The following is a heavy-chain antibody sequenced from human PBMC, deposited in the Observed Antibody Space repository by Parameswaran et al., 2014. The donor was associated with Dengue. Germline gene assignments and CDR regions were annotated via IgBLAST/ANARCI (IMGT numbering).Heavy chain of an antibody. CDR3: LRGSDH. CDR2: IYHTGTN. V-gene: IGHV4-38-2*02. Sequence: VRQAPGKGLEWIGSIYHTGTNHYNPSLKSRVTISVDTSKSQFSLKLSSVTAADTAVYYCLRGSDHWGQGTLVTVSS. J-gene: IGHJ4*02.